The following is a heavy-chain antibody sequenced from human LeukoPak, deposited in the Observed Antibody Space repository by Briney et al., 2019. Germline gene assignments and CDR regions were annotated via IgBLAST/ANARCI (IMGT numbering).Heavy chain of an antibody. CDR1: GFTFDDYG. CDR2: INWNGGST. D-gene: IGHD3-10*01. CDR3: ARAGSAYYYYMDV. V-gene: IGHV3-20*04. J-gene: IGHJ6*03. Sequence: AGGSLRLSCAASGFTFDDYGMSWVRQAPGKGLEWVSGINWNGGSTGYADSVKGRFTISRDNAKNSLYLQMNSLRAEDTALYYCARAGSAYYYYMDVWGKGTTVTVSS.